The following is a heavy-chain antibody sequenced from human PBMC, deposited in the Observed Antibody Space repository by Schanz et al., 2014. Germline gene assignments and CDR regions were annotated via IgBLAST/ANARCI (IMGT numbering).Heavy chain of an antibody. CDR2: INPNSGTT. CDR1: GYTFTGYY. CDR3: ARDRLECGAECYSVEVFEI. D-gene: IGHD2-21*01. V-gene: IGHV1-2*04. J-gene: IGHJ4*02. Sequence: QVQLVQSGAEVKKPGASVKVSCKASGYTFTGYYMHWVRQAPGQGLEWMGWINPNSGTTNYAQKFQGWVTMTRDTSTSTVYMELSSLRSEDTAVYYCARDRLECGAECYSVEVFEIWGQGTLXIVSS.